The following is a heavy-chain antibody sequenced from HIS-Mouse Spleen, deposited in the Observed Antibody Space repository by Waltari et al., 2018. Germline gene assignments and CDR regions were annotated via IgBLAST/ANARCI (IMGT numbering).Heavy chain of an antibody. D-gene: IGHD5-18*01. CDR1: Y. J-gene: IGHJ3*02. CDR2: IYHSGST. Sequence: YWGWIRQPPGKGLEWIGSIYHSGSTYYNPSLKSRVTISVDTSKNQFSLKLSSVTAADTAVYYCARGIQLWLRLGAFDIWGQGTMVTVSS. CDR3: ARGIQLWLRLGAFDI. V-gene: IGHV4-38-2*02.